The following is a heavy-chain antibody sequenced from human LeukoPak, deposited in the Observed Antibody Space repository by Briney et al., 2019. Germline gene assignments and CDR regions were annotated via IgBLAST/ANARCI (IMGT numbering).Heavy chain of an antibody. CDR3: ARGGDSTWTNQYFQH. D-gene: IGHD1/OR15-1a*01. V-gene: IGHV1-69*05. Sequence: SVKGSCKASVGTFSSYAISWVRQAPGQGREWRGGIISIFGTANNAQKFQGRVTITTDESTSTAYMELSSLRSEDTAVYYCARGGDSTWTNQYFQHWGQGTLVTVSS. CDR2: IISIFGTA. CDR1: VGTFSSYA. J-gene: IGHJ1*01.